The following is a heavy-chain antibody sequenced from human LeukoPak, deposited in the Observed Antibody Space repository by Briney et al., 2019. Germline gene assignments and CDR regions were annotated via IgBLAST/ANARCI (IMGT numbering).Heavy chain of an antibody. V-gene: IGHV1-2*02. D-gene: IGHD5-12*01. CDR3: ARANSGYDL. Sequence: ASVKVSCKASGYTFTGYYMHWVRQAPGQGLEWMGWINPNSGGTNYAQKFQGRVTMTRDTSISTAYMELSSLRSEDTAVYYCARANSGYDLWGQGTLVTVSS. J-gene: IGHJ5*02. CDR2: INPNSGGT. CDR1: GYTFTGYY.